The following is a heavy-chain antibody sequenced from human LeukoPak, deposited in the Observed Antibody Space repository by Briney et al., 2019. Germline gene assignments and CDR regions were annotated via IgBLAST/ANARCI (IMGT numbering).Heavy chain of an antibody. J-gene: IGHJ4*02. CDR2: IYYSGST. CDR3: ARVRGYYDSSGYDY. CDR1: GASISSYY. D-gene: IGHD3-22*01. V-gene: IGHV4-59*01. Sequence: PSETLSLTCTVSGASISSYYWSWIRQPPGQGLEWIGYIYYSGSTNYNPALKSRVTISEDTSKNQISLKLSSVTAADTAVYYCARVRGYYDSSGYDYWGQGTLVTVSS.